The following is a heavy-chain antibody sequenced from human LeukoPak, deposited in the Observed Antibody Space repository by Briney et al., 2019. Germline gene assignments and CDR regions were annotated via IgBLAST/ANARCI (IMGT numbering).Heavy chain of an antibody. CDR3: ARDGETYYYDSSGYCPI. CDR2: IIPILGIA. D-gene: IGHD3-22*01. Sequence: SVKVSCKASGYTFTSYGISWVRQAPGQGLEWMGRIIPILGIANYAQKFQGRVTITADKSTSTAYMELSSLRSEDTAVYYCARDGETYYYDSSGYCPIWGQGTMVTVSS. V-gene: IGHV1-69*04. J-gene: IGHJ3*02. CDR1: GYTFTSYG.